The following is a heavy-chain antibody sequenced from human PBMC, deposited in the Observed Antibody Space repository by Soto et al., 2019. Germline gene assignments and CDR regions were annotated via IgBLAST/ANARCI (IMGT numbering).Heavy chain of an antibody. D-gene: IGHD5-18*01. CDR3: ARDLVDTHMVEGY. V-gene: IGHV1-69*08. CDR2: IIPILGIT. CDR1: GGIFTRYT. J-gene: IGHJ1*01. Sequence: QDQLVQSGAEVTKPGSSVKVSCKASGGIFTRYTFTWVRQAPGQGLEWMGRIIPILGITNYAQKFQGRVTITADKSTTTAYMELNSLRSEDTDVYYCARDLVDTHMVEGYWGQGTLVTVSS.